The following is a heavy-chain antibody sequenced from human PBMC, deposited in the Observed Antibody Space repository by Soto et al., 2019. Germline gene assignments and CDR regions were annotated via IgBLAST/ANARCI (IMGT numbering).Heavy chain of an antibody. J-gene: IGHJ6*02. Sequence: QVQLVQSGAEVKKPGSSVKVSCKASGGTFSSYAISWVRQAPGQGLEWMGGIIPIFGTANYAQKFQGRVTITXXEXTXXAYMELSSLRSEDTAVYYCARNSPDGYTNYYGMDVWGQGTTVTVSS. CDR1: GGTFSSYA. D-gene: IGHD5-12*01. CDR2: IIPIFGTA. V-gene: IGHV1-69*05. CDR3: ARNSPDGYTNYYGMDV.